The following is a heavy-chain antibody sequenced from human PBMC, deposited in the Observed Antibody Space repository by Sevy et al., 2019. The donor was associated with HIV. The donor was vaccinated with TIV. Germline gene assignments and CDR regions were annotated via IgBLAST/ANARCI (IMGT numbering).Heavy chain of an antibody. CDR2: IYSGGTT. V-gene: IGHV3-53*01. Sequence: GGSLRLSCAASGFTVSTNYMSWVRQAPGKGLEWVSVIYSGGTTYYADSVKGQFTISRDKSKNTLYLQMNSLRAEDTAVYYCAREFGDGYNPRYYFDYWGQGTLVTVSS. J-gene: IGHJ4*02. CDR3: AREFGDGYNPRYYFDY. D-gene: IGHD3-3*01. CDR1: GFTVSTNY.